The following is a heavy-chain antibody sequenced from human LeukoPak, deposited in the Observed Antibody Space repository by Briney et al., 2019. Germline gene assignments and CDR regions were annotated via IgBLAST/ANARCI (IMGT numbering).Heavy chain of an antibody. D-gene: IGHD3-22*01. CDR2: INPSGGST. V-gene: IGHV1-46*01. Sequence: ASVKVSCKASGYTFTSYYIHWVRQAPAQGLGWMGIINPSGGSTSYAQKFQGRVTMTRDTSTSTVSIELSSLRSEDTAVYYCARGYSSSGDYDYWGQGTLVTVSS. CDR1: GYTFTSYY. J-gene: IGHJ4*02. CDR3: ARGYSSSGDYDY.